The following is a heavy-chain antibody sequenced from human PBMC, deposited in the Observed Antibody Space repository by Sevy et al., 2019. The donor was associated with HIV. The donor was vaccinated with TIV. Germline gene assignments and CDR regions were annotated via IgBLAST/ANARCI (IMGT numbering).Heavy chain of an antibody. CDR2: FIPLFDTT. CDR1: GGTFINFA. V-gene: IGHV1-69*13. CDR3: ATSYYDSSGYSPLFYYGMDV. Sequence: ASVKVSCKTSGGTFINFAITWVRQAPGQGLEWVGGFIPLFDTTNYSQKFQGRVTLTADGSTATAYMELSSLRSEDKAVYYCATSYYDSSGYSPLFYYGMDVWGQGTTVTVSS. D-gene: IGHD3-22*01. J-gene: IGHJ6*02.